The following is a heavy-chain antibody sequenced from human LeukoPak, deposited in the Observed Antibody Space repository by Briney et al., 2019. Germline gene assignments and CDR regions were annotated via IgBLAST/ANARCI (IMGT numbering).Heavy chain of an antibody. J-gene: IGHJ6*03. D-gene: IGHD5/OR15-5a*01. CDR1: EPTFNNYA. V-gene: IGHV3-23*01. CDR3: ARAVRAGHRPVYTYYYMDV. Sequence: GGSLRLSCAASEPTFNNYAMTWVRQAPGKGLEWVSTISGRGDTTYYADSVTGRFTISRDNSKNTVFLQMNSLRADDTAVYYCARAVRAGHRPVYTYYYMDVWGRGTTVTVSS. CDR2: ISGRGDTT.